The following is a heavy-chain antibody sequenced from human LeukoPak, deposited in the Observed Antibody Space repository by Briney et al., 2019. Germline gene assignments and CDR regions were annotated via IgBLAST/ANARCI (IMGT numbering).Heavy chain of an antibody. V-gene: IGHV1-18*01. Sequence: ASVKVSCKASGYTFTSYGISWVRQAPGQGLEWMGWISAYNGNTNYAQKLQGRVTMTTDTSTSTACMELRSLRSDDTAVYYCASSTTVTEYYYYGMDVWGQGTTVTVSS. CDR1: GYTFTSYG. D-gene: IGHD4-17*01. CDR2: ISAYNGNT. CDR3: ASSTTVTEYYYYGMDV. J-gene: IGHJ6*02.